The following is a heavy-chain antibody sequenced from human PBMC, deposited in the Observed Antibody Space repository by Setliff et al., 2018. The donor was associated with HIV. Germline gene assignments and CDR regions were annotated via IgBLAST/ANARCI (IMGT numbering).Heavy chain of an antibody. CDR3: ARGVLGYCRSGTCYSTYFDY. CDR1: GYSISSGYF. CDR2: MHHSGST. Sequence: PSETLSLTCVVSGYSISSGYFWGWIRQPPGEGLEWIGNMHHSGSTYYNPSLKSRVTISVDTSKNQFSLNLSSVTAADTAVFYCARGVLGYCRSGTCYSTYFDYWGQGTLVTVSS. V-gene: IGHV4-38-2*01. J-gene: IGHJ4*02. D-gene: IGHD2-2*03.